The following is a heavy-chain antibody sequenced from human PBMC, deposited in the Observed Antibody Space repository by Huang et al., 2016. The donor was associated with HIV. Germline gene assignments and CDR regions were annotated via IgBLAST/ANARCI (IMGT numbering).Heavy chain of an antibody. Sequence: QVQLVQSGAEVKKHGASVKVSCKASGFNFNNYDFNWVRQASGQGLEWMGWSNPKSGNTGYAQKFQGRVTITRNTSITTAYMELRSLRSEDTAVYYCARARGFLYDSTGYYSRYYFDSWGQGTLVTISS. D-gene: IGHD3-22*01. V-gene: IGHV1-8*03. J-gene: IGHJ4*02. CDR3: ARARGFLYDSTGYYSRYYFDS. CDR2: SNPKSGNT. CDR1: GFNFNNYD.